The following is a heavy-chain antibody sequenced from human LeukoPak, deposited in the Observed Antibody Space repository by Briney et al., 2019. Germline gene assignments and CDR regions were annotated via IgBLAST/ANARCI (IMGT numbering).Heavy chain of an antibody. CDR1: GFTFDDYA. CDR3: ARQLERQGWFDP. J-gene: IGHJ5*02. D-gene: IGHD1-1*01. Sequence: PGGSLRLSCAASGFTFDDYAMHWVRQAPGKGLEWVSGISWNSGSIGYADSVKGRFTISRDNAKNSLYLQMNSLRAEDTAVYYCARQLERQGWFDPWGQGTLVTVSS. V-gene: IGHV3-9*01. CDR2: ISWNSGSI.